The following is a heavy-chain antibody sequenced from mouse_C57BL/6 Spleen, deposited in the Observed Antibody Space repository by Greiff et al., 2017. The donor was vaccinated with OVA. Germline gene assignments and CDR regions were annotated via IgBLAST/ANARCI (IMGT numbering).Heavy chain of an antibody. CDR1: GYTFTSYW. CDR3: ARKEGDSGFDD. D-gene: IGHD3-1*01. V-gene: IGHV1-50*01. CDR2: IDPSDSCT. J-gene: IGHJ2*01. Sequence: QVQLQQPGAELVKPGASVKLSCKASGYTFTSYWMQWVKQRPGQGLEWIGEIDPSDSCTNYNQKFKGKATLTVDTSSSTAYMQLSSLTSEDSAVYYCARKEGDSGFDDWGQGTTLTVSS.